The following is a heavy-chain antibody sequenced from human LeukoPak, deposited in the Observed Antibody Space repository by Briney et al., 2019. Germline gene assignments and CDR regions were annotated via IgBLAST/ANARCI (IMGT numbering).Heavy chain of an antibody. J-gene: IGHJ4*01. V-gene: IGHV3-7*04. CDR2: IKQDGSEK. D-gene: IGHD6-19*01. CDR3: ARASSGYFDY. Sequence: GGSLRLSCAASGFTFSSHWMSWVRQAPGKGLEWVANIKQDGSEKYYVDSVKGRFTISRDNAKNSLYLQMNSLRAEDTAVYYCARASSGYFDYWGHGTLVTVSS. CDR1: GFTFSSHW.